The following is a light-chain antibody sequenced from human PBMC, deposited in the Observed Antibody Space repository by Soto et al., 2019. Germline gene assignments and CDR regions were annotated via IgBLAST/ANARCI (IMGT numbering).Light chain of an antibody. CDR1: QGISSA. J-gene: IGKJ5*01. Sequence: AIQLTQSPSSLSASVGDRVTISCRASQGISSALAWYQQKPGKAPKLLIYDASSLESGVPSRFSGSGSGTDFTLTISSLQPEDFATYYCQQFNNYITFGQGTRLEIK. CDR2: DAS. V-gene: IGKV1D-13*01. CDR3: QQFNNYIT.